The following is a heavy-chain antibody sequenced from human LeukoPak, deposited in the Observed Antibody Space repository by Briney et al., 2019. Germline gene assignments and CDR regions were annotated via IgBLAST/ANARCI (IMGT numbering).Heavy chain of an antibody. CDR3: AAPRNQWLVLLFY. CDR2: INPNSGGT. V-gene: IGHV1-2*02. J-gene: IGHJ4*02. Sequence: ASVKVSCKASGYTFTGYYMHWVRQAPGQGLEWMGWINPNSGGTNYAQKFQGRATMTRDTSISTAYMELSRLRSDDTAVYYCAAPRNQWLVLLFYWGQGTLVTVSS. D-gene: IGHD6-19*01. CDR1: GYTFTGYY.